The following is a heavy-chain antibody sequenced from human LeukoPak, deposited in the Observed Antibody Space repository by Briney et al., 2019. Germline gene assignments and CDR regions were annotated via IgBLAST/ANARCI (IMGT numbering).Heavy chain of an antibody. CDR3: ARLKRSSWAGGMDFQH. D-gene: IGHD6-13*01. CDR2: MDENGREI. V-gene: IGHV3-7*01. Sequence: GGSLRLSCAVSGFIFSDFSMSWVRQAPGKGLEWVAKMDENGREIFYVDSVKGRFTISRDNAKNSLYLQMNSLRAEDTAVYYCARLKRSSWAGGMDFQHWGQGTLVTVSS. CDR1: GFIFSDFS. J-gene: IGHJ1*01.